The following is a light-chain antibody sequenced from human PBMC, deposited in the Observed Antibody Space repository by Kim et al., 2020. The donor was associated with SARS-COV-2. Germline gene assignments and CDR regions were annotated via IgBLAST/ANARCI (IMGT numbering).Light chain of an antibody. J-gene: IGKJ2*01. Sequence: EIVLTQSPGTLSLSPGERATLSCRATQSVTSSYLAWYQQKLGQAPRLLIYGASCRATGIPDRFSGSGSGTDFTLTISRLEPEDFAVYYCQQYGTSPVTFGQGTKLEI. CDR3: QQYGTSPVT. V-gene: IGKV3-20*01. CDR2: GAS. CDR1: QSVTSSY.